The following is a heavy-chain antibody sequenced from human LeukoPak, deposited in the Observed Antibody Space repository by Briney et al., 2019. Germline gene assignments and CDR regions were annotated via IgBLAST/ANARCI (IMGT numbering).Heavy chain of an antibody. V-gene: IGHV4-34*01. Sequence: SETLSLTCAVYGGSFSGYYWSWIRQPPGKGLEWIGEINHSGSTNYNPSLKSRVTISVDTSKNQFSLKLSSVTAADTAVYYCARGQKYRYGYRVTELGSGYFDYWGQGTLVTVSS. CDR2: INHSGST. CDR1: GGSFSGYY. J-gene: IGHJ4*02. CDR3: ARGQKYRYGYRVTELGSGYFDY. D-gene: IGHD5-18*01.